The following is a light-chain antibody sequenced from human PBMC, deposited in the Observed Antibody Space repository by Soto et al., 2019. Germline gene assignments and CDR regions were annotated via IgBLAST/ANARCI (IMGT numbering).Light chain of an antibody. V-gene: IGKV1-5*01. CDR3: QQHNTYPAT. J-gene: IGKJ1*01. CDR1: QSISSW. CDR2: DAS. Sequence: DIQMTQSPSTLSASVGDRVTITCRASQSISSWLAWYQQKPGKAPKLLIYDASILESGVPSSFSGSGSGTEFTLTINSLQPDDFATYYCQQHNTYPATFGQGTKVEIK.